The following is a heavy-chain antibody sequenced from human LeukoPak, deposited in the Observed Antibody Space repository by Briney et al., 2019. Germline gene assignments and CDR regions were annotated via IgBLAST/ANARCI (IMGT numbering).Heavy chain of an antibody. V-gene: IGHV3-23*01. CDR3: TKNVPGRAIDY. CDR2: ISGSGGST. CDR1: GFTFSSYA. Sequence: GGSLRLSCAASGFTFSSYAMSWVRQAPGKGLEWVSAISGSGGSTYYADSVKGRFTISRDNSRNTLSLQMSSLRAEDTATYYCTKNVPGRAIDYWGQGTLVTVSS. J-gene: IGHJ4*02. D-gene: IGHD2-15*01.